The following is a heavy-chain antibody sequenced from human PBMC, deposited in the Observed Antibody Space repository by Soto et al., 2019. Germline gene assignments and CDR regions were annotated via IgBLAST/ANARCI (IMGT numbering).Heavy chain of an antibody. D-gene: IGHD2-15*01. CDR3: DRQVHPGYSSD. Sequence: ASVKVSCKASGYTFTSYDINWVRQAPGQGLEWVGWINPTSEYTAHAQKFQGRVTLTREISTATAYMELSSLTSEDTAVYFCDRQVHPGYSSDWGPGTQVTVSS. CDR1: GYTFTSYD. J-gene: IGHJ4*02. V-gene: IGHV1-8*01. CDR2: INPTSEYT.